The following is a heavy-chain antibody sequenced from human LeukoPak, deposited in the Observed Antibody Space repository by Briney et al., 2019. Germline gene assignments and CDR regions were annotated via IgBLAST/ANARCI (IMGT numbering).Heavy chain of an antibody. Sequence: GASVKVSCKASGGTFSSYAISWVRQAPGQGLEWMGGIIPIFGTANYAQKFQGRVTITTDESTNTAYMELSSLRSEDTAVYYCARDTMTPFQRWGQGTLVTVSS. D-gene: IGHD5-24*01. CDR1: GGTFSSYA. CDR3: ARDTMTPFQR. CDR2: IIPIFGTA. J-gene: IGHJ1*01. V-gene: IGHV1-69*05.